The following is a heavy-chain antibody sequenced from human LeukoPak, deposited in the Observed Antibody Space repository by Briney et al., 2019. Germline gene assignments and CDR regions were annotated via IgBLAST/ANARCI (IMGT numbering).Heavy chain of an antibody. V-gene: IGHV4-34*01. J-gene: IGHJ5*02. CDR2: INHSGST. Sequence: SETLSLTCTVSGGSISSYYWSWIRQPPGKGLEWIGEINHSGSTNYNPSLKSRVTISVDTSKNQFSLKLSSVTAADTAVYYCARAPGYSSSSGGLDPWGQGTLVTVSS. D-gene: IGHD6-6*01. CDR1: GGSISSYY. CDR3: ARAPGYSSSSGGLDP.